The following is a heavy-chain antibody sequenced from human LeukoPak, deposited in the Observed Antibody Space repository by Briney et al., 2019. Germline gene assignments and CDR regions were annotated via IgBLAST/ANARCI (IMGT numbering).Heavy chain of an antibody. J-gene: IGHJ6*03. D-gene: IGHD2-21*01. CDR2: LSGSGTAT. Sequence: GGSLRLSCEASQFTFSRFAMSWIRQAPGTGLEWVSPLSGSGTATYYADSVKGRFTTSRDNSKDTLYLQMDNLRADDTAVYYCAKHLGSHSFLFYYMDVWALGPRSSSP. CDR3: AKHLGSHSFLFYYMDV. V-gene: IGHV3-23*01. CDR1: QFTFSRFA.